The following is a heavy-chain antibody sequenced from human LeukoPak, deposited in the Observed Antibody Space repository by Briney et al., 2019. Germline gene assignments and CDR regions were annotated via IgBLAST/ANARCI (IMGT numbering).Heavy chain of an antibody. D-gene: IGHD3-16*01. V-gene: IGHV3-11*01. CDR3: ARGRRWGSSKRVYFDY. Sequence: RPGGSLRLSCAASGFTFSDYYMSWIRQAPGKGLEWVSYISSSGSTIYYADSVKGRFTISRDNAKNSLYLQMNSLRAEDTAVYYCARGRRWGSSKRVYFDYWGRGTLVTVSS. CDR2: ISSSGSTI. CDR1: GFTFSDYY. J-gene: IGHJ4*02.